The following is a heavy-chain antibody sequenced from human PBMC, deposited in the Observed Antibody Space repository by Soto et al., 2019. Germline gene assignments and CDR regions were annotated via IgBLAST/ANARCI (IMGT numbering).Heavy chain of an antibody. V-gene: IGHV1-18*01. Sequence: GASVKVSCKASGYTFTSYGISWVRQAPGQGLEWMGWISAYNGNTNYAQKLQGRVTMTRNTSISTAYMELSSLRSEDTAVYYCARGPFSRVPAAMGLGVWYYMDVWGKGTTVTVSS. J-gene: IGHJ6*03. CDR3: ARGPFSRVPAAMGLGVWYYMDV. D-gene: IGHD2-2*01. CDR1: GYTFTSYG. CDR2: ISAYNGNT.